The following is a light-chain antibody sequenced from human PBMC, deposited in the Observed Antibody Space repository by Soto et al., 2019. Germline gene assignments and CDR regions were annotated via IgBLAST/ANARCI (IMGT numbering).Light chain of an antibody. J-gene: IGLJ2*01. CDR2: EVT. V-gene: IGLV2-8*01. Sequence: QSAVTQPPSASGSPGQSVTISCTGTSSDVGGYNYVSWYQQHPGKAPKLMIYEVTKRPSGVPDRFSGSKSGNTASLTVSGLQAEDEADYYCSSFAGSSDVVFGGGTKLTVL. CDR1: SSDVGGYNY. CDR3: SSFAGSSDVV.